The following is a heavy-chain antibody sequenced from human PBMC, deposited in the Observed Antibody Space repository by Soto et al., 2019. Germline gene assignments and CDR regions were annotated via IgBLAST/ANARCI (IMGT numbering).Heavy chain of an antibody. Sequence: QVQLVQSGAEVKKPGSSVKVSCKASGGTFSSYTISWVRQAPGQGLEWMGRIIPILGIANYAQKFQGRVTITADKSTSTADMELSSLGSEDTAVYYCARDSNYYGAGAFDYWGQGTLVTVSS. D-gene: IGHD3-10*01. CDR2: IIPILGIA. J-gene: IGHJ4*02. V-gene: IGHV1-69*08. CDR3: ARDSNYYGAGAFDY. CDR1: GGTFSSYT.